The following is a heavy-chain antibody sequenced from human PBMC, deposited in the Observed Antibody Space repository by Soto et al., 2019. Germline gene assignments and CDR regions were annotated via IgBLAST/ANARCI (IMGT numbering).Heavy chain of an antibody. D-gene: IGHD3-22*01. J-gene: IGHJ4*02. V-gene: IGHV3-30*02. CDR1: GFSFTTYA. CDR2: IKQNGNDK. Sequence: GGSLRLSCVASGFSFTTYAMHWVRQVPGKGLEWVALIKQNGNDKSYADSVKGRFTVSRDNSKNTVYLQMNSLRDEDAAVYYCVKDDSSGYYYVDYWGQGTLVTVSS. CDR3: VKDDSSGYYYVDY.